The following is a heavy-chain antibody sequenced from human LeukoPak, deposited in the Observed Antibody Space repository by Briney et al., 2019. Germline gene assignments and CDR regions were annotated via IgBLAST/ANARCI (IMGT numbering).Heavy chain of an antibody. V-gene: IGHV4-31*03. CDR1: GGSISSGGYY. Sequence: TLSLTCTVSGGSISSGGYYWSWIRQHPGKGLEWIGYIYYSGSTYYNPSLKSRFTISVDTSKNQFSLKLSSVTAADTAVYYCARDSRYSGYDRFDYWGQGTLVTVSS. CDR3: ARDSRYSGYDRFDY. D-gene: IGHD5-12*01. CDR2: IYYSGST. J-gene: IGHJ4*02.